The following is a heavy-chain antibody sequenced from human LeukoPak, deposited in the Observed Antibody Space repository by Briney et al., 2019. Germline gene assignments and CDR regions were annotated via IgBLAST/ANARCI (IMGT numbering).Heavy chain of an antibody. CDR3: TYCSSTSCYAAPAEYFQH. CDR2: IIPIFGTA. J-gene: IGHJ1*01. V-gene: IGHV1-69*01. D-gene: IGHD2-2*01. Sequence: SVKVSCKASGGTFSSYAISWVRQAPGQGLEWMGGIIPIFGTANYAQKFQGRVTITADESTSTAYMELSSLRSEDTAVYYCTYCSSTSCYAAPAEYFQHWGQAPWSPSPQ. CDR1: GGTFSSYA.